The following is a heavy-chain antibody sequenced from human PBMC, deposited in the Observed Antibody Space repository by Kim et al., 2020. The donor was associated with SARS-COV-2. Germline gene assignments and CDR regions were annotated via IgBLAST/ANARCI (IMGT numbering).Heavy chain of an antibody. D-gene: IGHD3-9*01. Sequence: ASMKVSCKASGYTFTSYGITWVRQAPGQGLEWMGWINSKNGDTKYAENLQGRVIMTTDISTNTVDLDLGSLTSDDTAVYYCARADDTLTGYVDYWGQGTL. CDR2: INSKNGDT. CDR3: ARADDTLTGYVDY. J-gene: IGHJ4*02. CDR1: GYTFTSYG. V-gene: IGHV1-18*01.